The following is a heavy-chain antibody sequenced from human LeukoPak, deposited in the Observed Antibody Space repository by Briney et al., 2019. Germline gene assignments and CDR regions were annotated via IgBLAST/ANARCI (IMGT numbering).Heavy chain of an antibody. CDR3: AKPYYYDSRKYYFDY. Sequence: GGSLRLSCAASGFTFSSYAMSWARQAPGKGLEWVSAISGSGGSTYYADSVKGRFTISRDNSKNTLYLQMNSLRAEDTAVYYCAKPYYYDSRKYYFDYWGQGTLVTVSS. CDR2: ISGSGGST. CDR1: GFTFSSYA. D-gene: IGHD3-22*01. V-gene: IGHV3-23*01. J-gene: IGHJ4*02.